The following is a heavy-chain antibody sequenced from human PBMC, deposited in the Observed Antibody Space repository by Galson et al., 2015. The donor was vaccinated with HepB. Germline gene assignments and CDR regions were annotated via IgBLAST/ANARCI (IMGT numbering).Heavy chain of an antibody. CDR2: THYGGKT. CDR3: ARHGHCGIVDCYPLDS. Sequence: ETLSLTCTVTGDSISTYYWSWFRQAPGQGLEWIAYTHYGGKTRYNPSLQSRVTTSLDTFNDQFLLSLISVTAADTAIYYCARHGHCGIVDCYPLDSWGQGILVTVSS. D-gene: IGHD2-21*02. J-gene: IGHJ4*02. CDR1: GDSISTYY. V-gene: IGHV4-59*08.